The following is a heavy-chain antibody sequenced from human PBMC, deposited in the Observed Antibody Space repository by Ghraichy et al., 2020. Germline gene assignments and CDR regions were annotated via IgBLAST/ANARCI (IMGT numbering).Heavy chain of an antibody. J-gene: IGHJ3*02. CDR2: ISSSSSTI. Sequence: GGSLRLSCAASGFTFSSYSMNWVRQAPGKGLEWVSYISSSSSTIYYADSVKGRFTISRDNAKNSLYLQMNSLRDEDTAVYYCARDQAEMATMYDAFDIWGQGTMVTVSS. D-gene: IGHD5-24*01. V-gene: IGHV3-48*02. CDR3: ARDQAEMATMYDAFDI. CDR1: GFTFSSYS.